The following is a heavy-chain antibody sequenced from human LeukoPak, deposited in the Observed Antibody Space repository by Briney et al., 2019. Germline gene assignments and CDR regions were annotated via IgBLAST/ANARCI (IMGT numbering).Heavy chain of an antibody. CDR2: ISSSGSTI. D-gene: IGHD3-22*01. Sequence: KSGGSLRLSCAASGFTFSDYYMSWIRQAPGMGLEWVSYISSSGSTIYYADSVKGRFTISRDNAKNSLYLQMNSLRAEDTAVYYCARDSHIYYDSSGYYGYYFDYWGQGTLVTVSS. CDR3: ARDSHIYYDSSGYYGYYFDY. J-gene: IGHJ4*02. V-gene: IGHV3-11*04. CDR1: GFTFSDYY.